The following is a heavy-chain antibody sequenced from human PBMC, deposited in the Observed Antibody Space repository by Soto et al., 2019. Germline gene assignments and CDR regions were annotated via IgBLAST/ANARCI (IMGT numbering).Heavy chain of an antibody. D-gene: IGHD6-19*01. Sequence: GGSLRLSCAASGFTFSSYSMNWVRQAPGKGLEWVSSISSSSYIYYADSVKGRFTISRDNAKNSLYLQMNSLRAEDTAVYYCARASGYSSGWYWGQGTLVTVSS. CDR2: ISSSSYI. V-gene: IGHV3-21*01. CDR1: GFTFSSYS. CDR3: ARASGYSSGWY. J-gene: IGHJ4*02.